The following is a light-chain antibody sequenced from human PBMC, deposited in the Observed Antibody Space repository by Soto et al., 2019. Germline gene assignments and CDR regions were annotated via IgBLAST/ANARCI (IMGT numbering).Light chain of an antibody. CDR2: DVS. V-gene: IGLV2-11*01. Sequence: QSALTQPRSVSGSPGQSVTISCTGTSSDVGGYNYVSWYQQHPGKAPKLMISDVSKRPSGVPDRFSGSKSGNTASLTISGLRAEDEADYYCCSYAGSYTWVFGGGTKLTVL. J-gene: IGLJ3*02. CDR3: CSYAGSYTWV. CDR1: SSDVGGYNY.